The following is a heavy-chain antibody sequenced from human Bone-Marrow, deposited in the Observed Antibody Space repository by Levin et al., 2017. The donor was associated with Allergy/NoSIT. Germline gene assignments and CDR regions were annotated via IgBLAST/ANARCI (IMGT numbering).Heavy chain of an antibody. CDR2: ITWNSGSV. V-gene: IGHV3-9*01. J-gene: IGHJ5*02. Sequence: GGSLRLSCAASGFTFDDYTMHWVRQAPGKGLEWVSGITWNSGSVAYAESVKGRFTISSDNAKSTLYLEMNGLRVEDTALYYCTKGPYYEILTGYYKPFAPWGQGTQVTVSS. D-gene: IGHD3-9*01. CDR3: TKGPYYEILTGYYKPFAP. CDR1: GFTFDDYT.